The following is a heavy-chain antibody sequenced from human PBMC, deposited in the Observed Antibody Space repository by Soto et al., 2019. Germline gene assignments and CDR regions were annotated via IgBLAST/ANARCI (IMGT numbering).Heavy chain of an antibody. V-gene: IGHV1-69*06. CDR1: GGTFSSYA. CDR3: ARDRSGSYLYAFAI. CDR2: IIPIFCTA. Sequence: QVQLVQSGAEVKKHGSSVKVSCKASGGTFSSYAISWVRHAPGQGLEWMGGIIPIFCTANYAQKFQGRVTITADKSTSTAYRELSSLRSEDTAVYYCARDRSGSYLYAFAIWGQGTMVTVSS. J-gene: IGHJ3*02. D-gene: IGHD1-26*01.